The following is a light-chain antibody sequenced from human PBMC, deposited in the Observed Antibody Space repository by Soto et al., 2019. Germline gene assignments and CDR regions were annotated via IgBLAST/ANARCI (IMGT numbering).Light chain of an antibody. J-gene: IGLJ3*02. Sequence: QSVLTQPPSVSGAPGQRVTISCTGSSSNIGAGYDVHWYQQVPGRAPKLLIYGKNHRPSGVPGRFSGSKSGTSASLAITGLQAEDEADYYCQSSDSSLSGWVFGGGTKLTVL. CDR2: GKN. V-gene: IGLV1-40*01. CDR3: QSSDSSLSGWV. CDR1: SSNIGAGYD.